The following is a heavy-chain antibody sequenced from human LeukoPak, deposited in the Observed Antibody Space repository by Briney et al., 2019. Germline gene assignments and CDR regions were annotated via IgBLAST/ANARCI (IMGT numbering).Heavy chain of an antibody. CDR1: GYTFTNYA. D-gene: IGHD1-26*01. CDR3: ARVDSGSYLYYFDY. J-gene: IGHJ4*02. Sequence: GASVKVSCKASGYTFTNYAVTWVRQAPGQGLEWMGWISAYNGNTNYAQKLQGRVTMTTDTSTSTAYMELRSLRSDDTAVYYCARVDSGSYLYYFDYWGQGTLVTVSS. CDR2: ISAYNGNT. V-gene: IGHV1-18*01.